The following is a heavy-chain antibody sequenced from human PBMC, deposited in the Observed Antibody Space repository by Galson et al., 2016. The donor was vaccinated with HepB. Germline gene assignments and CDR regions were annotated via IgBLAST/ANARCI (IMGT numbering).Heavy chain of an antibody. V-gene: IGHV4-34*01. CDR3: ILGKQLVPHDF. CDR2: VDHGGSA. Sequence: YYWSCIRQPPGKGLEWVADVDHGGSASYNPSLNSRVSISLDTSRNHFSLNLTSVTAADTVVYYCILGKQLVPHDFWGQGTLVTVSS. CDR1: YY. J-gene: IGHJ4*02. D-gene: IGHD2-8*01.